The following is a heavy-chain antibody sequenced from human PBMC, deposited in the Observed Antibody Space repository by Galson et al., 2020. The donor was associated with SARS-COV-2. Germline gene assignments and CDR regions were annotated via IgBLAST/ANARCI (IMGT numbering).Heavy chain of an antibody. V-gene: IGHV4-34*01. J-gene: IGHJ4*02. CDR1: GGSFSGYY. Sequence: SQASETLSLTCAVSGGSFSGYYWTWIRQPPGKGLEWIGEINHDGSTTYNPSLKSRVTMSVDTSKNQFSLKLSSVTAADTAVYFCARDPYHWGSVNSTPLDYWGQGTLVTVSS. CDR3: ARDPYHWGSVNSTPLDY. D-gene: IGHD3-10*01. CDR2: INHDGST.